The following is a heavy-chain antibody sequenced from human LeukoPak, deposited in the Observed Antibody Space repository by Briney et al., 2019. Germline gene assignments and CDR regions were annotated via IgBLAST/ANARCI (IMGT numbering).Heavy chain of an antibody. CDR1: GGSFSGYY. CDR2: INHSGST. J-gene: IGHJ5*02. Sequence: SETLSLTCAVYGGSFSGYYWSWIRPPPGRGLEWIGEINHSGSTNYNPSLKSRVTISVDTSKNQFSLKLSSVTAADTAVYYCARVRIAAPSGHWFDPWGQGTLVTVSS. CDR3: ARVRIAAPSGHWFDP. V-gene: IGHV4-34*01. D-gene: IGHD6-13*01.